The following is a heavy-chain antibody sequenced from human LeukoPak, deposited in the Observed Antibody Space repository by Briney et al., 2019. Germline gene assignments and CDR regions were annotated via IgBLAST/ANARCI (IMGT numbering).Heavy chain of an antibody. V-gene: IGHV3-7*03. CDR2: INEVGSDT. J-gene: IGHJ4*02. CDR3: AGEPRQLAY. D-gene: IGHD6-6*01. CDR1: GWSFSSYW. Sequence: GGSLRLSCGVSGWSFSSYWMSWVRQVPGKGLEWVSSINEVGSDTRYADSVRGRFTISRDNAKNSLYLQMNSLTVEDTATYYCAGEPRQLAYWGQGTLVTVSS.